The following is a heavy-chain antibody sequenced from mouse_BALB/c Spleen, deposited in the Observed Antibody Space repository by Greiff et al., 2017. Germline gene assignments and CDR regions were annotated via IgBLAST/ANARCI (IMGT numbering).Heavy chain of an antibody. D-gene: IGHD2-4*01. CDR2: INPSTGYT. CDR1: GYTFTSYW. Sequence: QVQLQQSGAELAKPGASVKMSCKASGYTFTSYWMHWVKQRPGQGLEWIGYINPSTGYTEYNQKFKDKATLTADKSSSTAYMQLSSLTSEDSAVYYCARVNYDGYFDYWGQGTTLTVSS. CDR3: ARVNYDGYFDY. J-gene: IGHJ2*01. V-gene: IGHV1-7*01.